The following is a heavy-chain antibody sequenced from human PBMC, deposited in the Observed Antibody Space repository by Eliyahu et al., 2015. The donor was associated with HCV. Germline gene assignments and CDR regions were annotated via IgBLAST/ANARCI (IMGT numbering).Heavy chain of an antibody. V-gene: IGHV1-69*01. CDR2: MIPILGTG. Sequence: QVQLVQSGAEVKKPGSSVTVSCKASGGTFRNYVFNWVRGGPGQGAEWWGAMIPILGTGNFAQKFQGRVTITADESTSTVYMDLHSVRSDDTAIYYCASENPLERPPLFDSWGQGSLVTVSS. CDR3: ASENPLERPPLFDS. D-gene: IGHD1-1*01. CDR1: GGTFRNYV. J-gene: IGHJ4*02.